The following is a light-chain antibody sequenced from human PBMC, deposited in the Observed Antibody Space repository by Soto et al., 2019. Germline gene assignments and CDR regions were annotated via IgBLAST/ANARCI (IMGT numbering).Light chain of an antibody. CDR1: NIGSKS. CDR3: QVWYSRSDHRV. Sequence: SYELTPPPSVSVAPGQTARITCGGNNIGSKSGHWYQQKPGQAPVLVVYDDRDRPSGIPERFSGSNSGNTATLTISRVEAGDDADYYCQVWYSRSDHRVFGTGTKLTVL. J-gene: IGLJ1*01. V-gene: IGLV3-21*02. CDR2: DDR.